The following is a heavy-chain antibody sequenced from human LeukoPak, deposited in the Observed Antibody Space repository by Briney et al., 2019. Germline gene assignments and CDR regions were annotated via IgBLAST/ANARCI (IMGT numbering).Heavy chain of an antibody. D-gene: IGHD6-13*01. J-gene: IGHJ6*02. CDR1: GGSISSGGYY. V-gene: IGHV4-31*03. CDR2: IYYSGSN. CDR3: ARRMYSSSWYDYYYGMDV. Sequence: PSETLSLTCTVSGGSISSGGYYWSWIRQHPGKGLEWIGYIYYSGSNYYNPSLKSRVTISVDTSKNQFSLKLSSVTAADTAVYYCARRMYSSSWYDYYYGMDVWGQGTTVTVSS.